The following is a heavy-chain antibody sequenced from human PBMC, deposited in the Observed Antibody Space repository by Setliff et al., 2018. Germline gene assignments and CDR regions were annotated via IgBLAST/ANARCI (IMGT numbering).Heavy chain of an antibody. Sequence: SETLSLTCAVYGGSFSGYYWSWIRQPPGKGLEWIGEINHSGSTNYNPSLKSRVTISVDTSKNQFSLKLGSVTAADTAVYYCARKKTVYWYYGMDVWGQGTTVTVSS. CDR3: ARKKTVYWYYGMDV. V-gene: IGHV4-34*01. CDR2: INHSGST. J-gene: IGHJ6*02. CDR1: GGSFSGYY. D-gene: IGHD2-15*01.